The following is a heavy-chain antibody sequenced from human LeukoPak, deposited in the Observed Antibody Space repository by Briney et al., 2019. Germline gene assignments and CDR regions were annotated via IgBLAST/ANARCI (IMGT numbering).Heavy chain of an antibody. D-gene: IGHD1-1*01. CDR1: RFSFSSYW. CDR3: ARNWNGGDY. V-gene: IGHV3-7*01. Sequence: PAGSMRPSCAVSRFSFSSYWMSWVRQAPGEGLEWVANIMQDGSEKYYVDSVKGRFTISRDTAKNSVYLQMNSRRAEDTAVYYCARNWNGGDYWGQGTLVTVSS. J-gene: IGHJ4*02. CDR2: IMQDGSEK.